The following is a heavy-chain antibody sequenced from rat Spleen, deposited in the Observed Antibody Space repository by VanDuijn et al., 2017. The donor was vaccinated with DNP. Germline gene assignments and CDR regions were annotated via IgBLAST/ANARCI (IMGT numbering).Heavy chain of an antibody. V-gene: IGHV5-19*01. D-gene: IGHD1-9*01. CDR2: ISPSGGST. CDR3: AKHRGGRTTGITN. Sequence: EVQLVESGGGLVQPGRSLKLSCAASGFTFSNYGMHWIRQAPTKGLEWVASISPSGGSTYYRDSVKGRFTISRDNAKSTLYLQMDSLRSEDTATYYCAKHRGGRTTGITNWGQGVMVTVSS. CDR1: GFTFSNYG. J-gene: IGHJ2*01.